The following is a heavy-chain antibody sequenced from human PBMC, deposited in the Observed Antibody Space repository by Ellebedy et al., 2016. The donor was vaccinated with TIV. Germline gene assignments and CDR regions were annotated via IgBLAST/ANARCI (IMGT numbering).Heavy chain of an antibody. Sequence: GESLKISCKGFGYSFTTYWIGWVRQMPGKGLEWMGIIYPGDSETITRYSPSFQGQVTISVDNSINTTYLQWSSLKASYTAMYYCARQGERPFDFWGQGTLVTVSS. D-gene: IGHD1-1*01. CDR3: ARQGERPFDF. CDR1: GYSFTTYW. V-gene: IGHV5-51*01. J-gene: IGHJ4*02. CDR2: IYPGDSETIT.